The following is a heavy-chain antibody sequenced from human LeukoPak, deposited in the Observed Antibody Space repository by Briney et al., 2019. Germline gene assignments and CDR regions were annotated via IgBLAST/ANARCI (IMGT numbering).Heavy chain of an antibody. Sequence: PSETLSLTCTVSGGSISSYYWSWIRQPPGKGLEWIGYIYYSGSTNYNPSLKSRVTISVDTSKNQFSLKLSSVTAADTAVYYCARDGVNLYSGSCAGYMDVWGKGTTVTVSS. D-gene: IGHD1-26*01. V-gene: IGHV4-59*01. CDR3: ARDGVNLYSGSCAGYMDV. J-gene: IGHJ6*03. CDR2: IYYSGST. CDR1: GGSISSYY.